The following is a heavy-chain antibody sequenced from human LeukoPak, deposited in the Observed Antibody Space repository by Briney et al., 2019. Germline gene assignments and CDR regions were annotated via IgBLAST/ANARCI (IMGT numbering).Heavy chain of an antibody. D-gene: IGHD3-16*01. CDR3: VRGSTLRHYQY. V-gene: IGHV4-59*08. Sequence: SETLSLTCTVSGGSISSYYWSWIRQPPGRGLEWIGYIYYSGAVNYNPSLKSRVAISVDTSKNQFSLKLSSVTAADTAVYYCVRGSTLRHYQYWGQGTLVTVSS. CDR2: IYYSGAV. J-gene: IGHJ4*02. CDR1: GGSISSYY.